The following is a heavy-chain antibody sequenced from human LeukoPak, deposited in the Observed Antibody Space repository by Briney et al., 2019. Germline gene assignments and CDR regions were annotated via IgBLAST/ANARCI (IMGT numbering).Heavy chain of an antibody. CDR1: GFTFSGYD. CDR2: ISSSASTI. CDR3: AAKKGYGYALDY. Sequence: SGGSLRLSCTASGFTFSGYDMNWVRQAPGRGLEWLSFISSSASTISYADSVKGRFTISRDNAKNSLYLQMNSLRAEDTAVYYCAAKKGYGYALDYWGRGTLVTVSS. J-gene: IGHJ4*02. D-gene: IGHD5-18*01. V-gene: IGHV3-48*03.